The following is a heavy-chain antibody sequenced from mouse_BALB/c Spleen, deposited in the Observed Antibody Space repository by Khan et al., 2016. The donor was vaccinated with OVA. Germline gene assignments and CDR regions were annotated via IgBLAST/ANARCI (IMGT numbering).Heavy chain of an antibody. J-gene: IGHJ2*01. V-gene: IGHV3-2*02. CDR1: GYSITSDYA. CDR2: ISYSGRT. D-gene: IGHD1-1*01. CDR3: ARSVTITTVVATDFDY. Sequence: VQLKESGPGLVKPSQSLSLTCTVTGYSITSDYAWNWIRQFPGNKLEWMGYISYSGRTSYNPSLKSRISITRDTSKNQFFLQLNSVTTEYPATYYWARSVTITTVVATDFDYWGQGTTLTVSS.